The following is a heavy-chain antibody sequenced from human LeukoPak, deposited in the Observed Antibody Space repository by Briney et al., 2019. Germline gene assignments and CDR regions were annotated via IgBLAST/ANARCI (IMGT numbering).Heavy chain of an antibody. V-gene: IGHV3-15*01. CDR2: IQTKRHGRTT. D-gene: IGHD3-10*01. Sequence: GGALRLSCVVAGFTFSDGWMTGVRQAPGGGGEGVCCIQTKRHGRTTHYAPPVRDRFTISRDHPNSTLYLQMHSLKIEDTGVYFCSGSQWATIYHWGQGVLLPVSS. CDR3: SGSQWATIYH. J-gene: IGHJ1*01. CDR1: GFTFSDGW.